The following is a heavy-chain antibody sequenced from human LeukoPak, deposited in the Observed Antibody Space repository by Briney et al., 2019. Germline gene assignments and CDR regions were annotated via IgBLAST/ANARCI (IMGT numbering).Heavy chain of an antibody. CDR2: IRADAVTT. Sequence: GGSLRLSCATSGFIFSHHGMNWVRQAPGKGLEWVSGIRADAVTTYYADSVKGRFIISRDNSKNTVYLQMNSLSAEDAAVYYCVKYEVRGVIITSSYYYYMDVWGKGTTVTISS. CDR3: VKYEVRGVIITSSYYYYMDV. D-gene: IGHD3-10*01. CDR1: GFIFSHHG. V-gene: IGHV3-23*01. J-gene: IGHJ6*03.